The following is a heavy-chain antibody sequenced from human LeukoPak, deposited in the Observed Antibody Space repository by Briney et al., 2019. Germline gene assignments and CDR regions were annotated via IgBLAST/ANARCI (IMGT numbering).Heavy chain of an antibody. CDR3: ARDPRYGSGQTWFDP. Sequence: GASVKVSCKASGYTFTSYYMHWVRQAPGQGLEWMGIINPSGGSTNYAQKFQGRVTVTRDTSTSTVYMELSSLRSEDTAVYYCARDPRYGSGQTWFDPWGQGTLVTVSS. CDR1: GYTFTSYY. CDR2: INPSGGST. D-gene: IGHD3-10*01. V-gene: IGHV1-46*01. J-gene: IGHJ5*02.